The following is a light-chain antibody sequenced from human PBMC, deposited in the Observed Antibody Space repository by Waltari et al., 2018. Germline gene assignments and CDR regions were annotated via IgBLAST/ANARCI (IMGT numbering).Light chain of an antibody. Sequence: DVVMTQSPLSLPVTLGQPASISCRSRQSLVSSDGNTYFNWFQQRPGQAPRRLLYKVSNRDAVVPDRFSGSGSGTDFTLRITRVEAEDVGVYYCMQGTHRPWTFGQGTKVEIK. V-gene: IGKV2-30*01. J-gene: IGKJ1*01. CDR1: QSLVSSDGNTY. CDR3: MQGTHRPWT. CDR2: KVS.